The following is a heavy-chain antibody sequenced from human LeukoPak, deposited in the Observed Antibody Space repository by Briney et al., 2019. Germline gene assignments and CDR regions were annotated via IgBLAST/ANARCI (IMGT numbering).Heavy chain of an antibody. D-gene: IGHD3-22*01. CDR1: GFTFSSYA. Sequence: GGSLRLSCAASGFTFSSYAMSWVRQAPGKGLEWVSAISGSGGSTYYADSVKGRFTISRDNSKNTLYLQMNSLRAEDAAVYYCAKGPPASGLFPSYYYYYYMDVWGKGTTVTVSS. CDR2: ISGSGGST. CDR3: AKGPPASGLFPSYYYYYYMDV. J-gene: IGHJ6*03. V-gene: IGHV3-23*01.